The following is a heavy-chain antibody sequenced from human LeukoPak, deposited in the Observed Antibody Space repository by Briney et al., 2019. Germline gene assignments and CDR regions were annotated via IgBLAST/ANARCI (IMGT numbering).Heavy chain of an antibody. CDR1: GFSVSSDHY. Sequence: PSETLSLTCAVSGFSVSSDHYWGWIRQPPGKGLELIGSVDHSGSTYYNPSLKGRVTMSVDTSKNQFSLKLRFVTAADTAVYFCAGSFWSAYYYFDYWGRGMLVTVSS. CDR2: VDHSGST. J-gene: IGHJ4*02. D-gene: IGHD3-3*01. CDR3: AGSFWSAYYYFDY. V-gene: IGHV4-38-2*01.